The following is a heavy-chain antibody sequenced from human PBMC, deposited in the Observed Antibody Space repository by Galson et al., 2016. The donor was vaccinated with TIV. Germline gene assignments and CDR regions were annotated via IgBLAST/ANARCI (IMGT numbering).Heavy chain of an antibody. J-gene: IGHJ4*02. D-gene: IGHD4-17*01. CDR1: IFTFSSYA. V-gene: IGHV3-23*01. CDR3: ARGGGYGDVYFDF. CDR2: ISLSGGRT. Sequence: SLRLSCAASIFTFSSYAMSWVRQAPGKGLEWVSAISLSGGRTYYADSVKGRFTFSRDNSKNTLYLQMDRLRAEDTAVYYCARGGGYGDVYFDFWGQGSLVTVSS.